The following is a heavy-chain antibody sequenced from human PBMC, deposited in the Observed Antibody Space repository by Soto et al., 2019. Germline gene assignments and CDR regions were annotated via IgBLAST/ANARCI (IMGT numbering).Heavy chain of an antibody. CDR3: AREISVRGGNFDY. Sequence: GGSLRLSCAASGFTVSSNYMSWVRQAPGKGLEWVSVIYSGGSAYYADSVKGRFTISRDNAKNSLYLQMNSLRAEDTAVYYWAREISVRGGNFDYWGPGTPVTVSS. D-gene: IGHD3-10*01. J-gene: IGHJ4*02. V-gene: IGHV3-66*01. CDR1: GFTVSSNY. CDR2: IYSGGSA.